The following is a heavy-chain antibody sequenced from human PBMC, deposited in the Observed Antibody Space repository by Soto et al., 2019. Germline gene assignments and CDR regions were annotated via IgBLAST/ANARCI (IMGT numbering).Heavy chain of an antibody. CDR3: ARDSMAFNWFEP. J-gene: IGHJ5*02. CDR1: GFTVSSNY. CDR2: IYSGGST. D-gene: IGHD3-10*01. Sequence: GGSLRLSCAASGFTVSSNYMSWVRQAPGKGLEWVSVIYSGGSTYYADSVKGRFTISRDNSKNTLYLQMNSLRAEDTAVYYCARDSMAFNWFEPWGQGTLVTVSS. V-gene: IGHV3-66*01.